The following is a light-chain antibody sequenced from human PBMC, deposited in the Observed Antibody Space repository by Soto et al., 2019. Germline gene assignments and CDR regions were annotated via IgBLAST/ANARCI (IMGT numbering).Light chain of an antibody. CDR1: QSINSY. Sequence: DIQMTQSPSSLSASVRDRVTITCRASQSINSYLNWYQQKPGKAPKLLIYAASSLQSGVPSRFSGSGSVTDFTLTISSLQPEDFATYSCQQSHSTPYTFGQGTKLEIK. CDR2: AAS. J-gene: IGKJ2*01. CDR3: QQSHSTPYT. V-gene: IGKV1-39*01.